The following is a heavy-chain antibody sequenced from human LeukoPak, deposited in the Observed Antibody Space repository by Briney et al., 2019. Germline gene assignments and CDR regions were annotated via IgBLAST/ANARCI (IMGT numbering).Heavy chain of an antibody. J-gene: IGHJ4*02. CDR1: GGSISSSSSY. CDR2: IYYSGSS. D-gene: IGHD3-22*01. V-gene: IGHV4-39*02. CDR3: ARRPDSSGSNIYFDY. Sequence: PSETLSLTCTVSGGSISSSSSYWGWIRQPPGKGLEWIGTIYYSGSSYYNPSLKSRVTISVDTSKNHFSLKLSSVTAADTAVYYCARRPDSSGSNIYFDYWGQETLVTVSS.